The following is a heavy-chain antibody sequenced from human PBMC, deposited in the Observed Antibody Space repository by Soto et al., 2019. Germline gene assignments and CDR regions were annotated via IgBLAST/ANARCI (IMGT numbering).Heavy chain of an antibody. CDR1: GYTFFTYD. V-gene: IGHV1-18*01. CDR2: ISTYSGDT. D-gene: IGHD5-12*01. CDR3: ARHHGPTTSENWFDP. J-gene: IGHJ5*02. Sequence: QVHLVQSGVEVKTPGASVKVSCQASGYTFFTYDISWVRQAPGQGLEWMGWISTYSGDTKYAQKFQVRVTMTTDTSTTTAYLELRSLRSDDTAVYYCARHHGPTTSENWFDPWGQGTLVPVSS.